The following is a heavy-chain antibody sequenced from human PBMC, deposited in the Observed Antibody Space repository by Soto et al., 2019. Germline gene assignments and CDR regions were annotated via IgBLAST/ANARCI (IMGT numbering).Heavy chain of an antibody. D-gene: IGHD2-2*01. CDR3: VRGCGRASCPYYIDV. V-gene: IGHV4-34*01. CDR1: GGSFSGYY. Sequence: SETLSLTCAVYGGSFSGYYWSWIRQPPGKGLEWIGEINHSGSTNYNPSLKSRVTISVDTSKNQFSLKLSSVTAADTAVYNCVRGCGRASCPYYIDVWGKGTTVTVSS. J-gene: IGHJ6*03. CDR2: INHSGST.